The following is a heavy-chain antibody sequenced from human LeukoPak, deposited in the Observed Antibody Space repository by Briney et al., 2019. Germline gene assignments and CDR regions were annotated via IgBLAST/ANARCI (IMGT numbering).Heavy chain of an antibody. V-gene: IGHV3-11*04. J-gene: IGHJ4*02. CDR1: GFTFSDYY. Sequence: GGSLRLSCAASGFTFSDYYMSWIRQAPGKGLEWVSYISSSGSTIYYADSVKGRFTISRDNAKNSLYLQMNSLRAEDTAVYYCARDPTVTTSGSYFDYWGQGTLVTVSS. CDR3: ARDPTVTTSGSYFDY. D-gene: IGHD4-17*01. CDR2: ISSSGSTI.